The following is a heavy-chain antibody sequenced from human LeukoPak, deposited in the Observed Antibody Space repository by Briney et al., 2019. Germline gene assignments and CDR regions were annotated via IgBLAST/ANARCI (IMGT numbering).Heavy chain of an antibody. CDR2: INPSGGST. Sequence: GASVKVSCKASGYTFTSYYMHWVRQAPGQGLEWMGIINPSGGSTSYAQKFQGRVTMTRDTSTSTVYMELSSLRSEDTAVYYCAREMGCSGGSCYSRYYGMDAWGQGTTVTVSS. V-gene: IGHV1-46*01. D-gene: IGHD2-15*01. J-gene: IGHJ6*02. CDR1: GYTFTSYY. CDR3: AREMGCSGGSCYSRYYGMDA.